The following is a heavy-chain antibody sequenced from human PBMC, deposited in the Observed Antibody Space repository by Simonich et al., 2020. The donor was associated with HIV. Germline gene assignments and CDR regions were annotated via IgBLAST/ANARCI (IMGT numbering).Heavy chain of an antibody. CDR1: GYTFINYA. CDR2: INVGNGNT. CDR3: ARVRGLQTPDAFDI. Sequence: QVHLVQSGAEVKKPGASVKVSCKASGYTFINYAMHWVRQAPGQRLEWMGWINVGNGNTKYSQNFQGRGTITRDTSASTAYMELSSLRSEDTAVYYCARVRGLQTPDAFDIWGQGTMVTVSS. D-gene: IGHD4-4*01. V-gene: IGHV1-3*01. J-gene: IGHJ3*02.